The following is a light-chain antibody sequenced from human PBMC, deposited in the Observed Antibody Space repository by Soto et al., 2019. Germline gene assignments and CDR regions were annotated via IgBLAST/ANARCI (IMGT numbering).Light chain of an antibody. Sequence: DIQMTQSPSTLSASVGDRVTITCRASQSLSTWLAWYQQKPGKAPKLLIYDASSLESGVPSRFSGSESGTEFTLTISSLQPYDFATYYCQQYNSYPWTFGQGTKVEIK. CDR2: DAS. V-gene: IGKV1-5*01. CDR3: QQYNSYPWT. J-gene: IGKJ1*01. CDR1: QSLSTW.